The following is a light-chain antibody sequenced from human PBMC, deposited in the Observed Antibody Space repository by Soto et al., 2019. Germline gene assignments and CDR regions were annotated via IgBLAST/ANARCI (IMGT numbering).Light chain of an antibody. Sequence: EMVLTQSPATLSLSPGERATLSCRASQSVSSNNLAWYQQQPGQPPRVVIYGASTRATGIPARFSGSGSGTDFTLTISRLEPEDFAVYYCKQYGRAPVTFGQGTKVDIK. J-gene: IGKJ3*01. V-gene: IGKV3-20*01. CDR3: KQYGRAPVT. CDR2: GAS. CDR1: QSVSSNN.